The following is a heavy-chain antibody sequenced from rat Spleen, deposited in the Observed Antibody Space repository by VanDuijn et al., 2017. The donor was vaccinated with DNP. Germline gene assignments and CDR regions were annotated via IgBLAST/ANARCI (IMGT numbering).Heavy chain of an antibody. Sequence: EVQLVESGGGLVQPGRSLKLSCAASGFTFSDFNMAWVRQAPKKGLEWVATIFYDGSTTYYGDSVKGRFTISRDDAKNTLYLQMDSLRSEDTATYYCARWFGVGAMDAWGQGTSVTVSS. CDR1: GFTFSDFN. D-gene: IGHD4-3*01. CDR3: ARWFGVGAMDA. CDR2: IFYDGSTT. V-gene: IGHV5-7*01. J-gene: IGHJ4*01.